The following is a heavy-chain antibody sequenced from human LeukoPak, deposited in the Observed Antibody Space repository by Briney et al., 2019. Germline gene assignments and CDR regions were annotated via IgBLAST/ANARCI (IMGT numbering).Heavy chain of an antibody. CDR1: VGSFSGYY. CDR2: INDSGST. CDR3: ARTGSGWPLDY. J-gene: IGHJ4*02. D-gene: IGHD6-19*01. Sequence: SETLSLTCAVYVGSFSGYYWNWIRQSPGKGLEWIGEINDSGSTNYNPSLKSRVTISVDKSKNQFSLKLSSVTAANTAVYYCARTGSGWPLDYWGQGTLVTVSA. V-gene: IGHV4-34*01.